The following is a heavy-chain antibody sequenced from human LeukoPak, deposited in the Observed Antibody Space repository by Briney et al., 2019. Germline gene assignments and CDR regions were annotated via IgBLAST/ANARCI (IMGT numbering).Heavy chain of an antibody. D-gene: IGHD3-10*01. V-gene: IGHV5-51*01. Sequence: GESLKISCEASGYSFTKYWIAWVRQTPGKGLEWMGIIYPGDSDTKYSASFQGQVTISADKSISTAYLQWSSLKASDTAMYYCALLMVRGVIAGYWGQGTLVTVSS. CDR1: GYSFTKYW. CDR2: IYPGDSDT. CDR3: ALLMVRGVIAGY. J-gene: IGHJ4*02.